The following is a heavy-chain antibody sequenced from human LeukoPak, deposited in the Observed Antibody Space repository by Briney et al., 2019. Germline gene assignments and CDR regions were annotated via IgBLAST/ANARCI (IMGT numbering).Heavy chain of an antibody. D-gene: IGHD2-21*02. CDR1: GGSISSGSYY. V-gene: IGHV4-61*02. J-gene: IGHJ2*01. Sequence: SQTLSLTCTVSGGSISSGSYYWSWIRQPAGKGLEWIGRIYTSGSTNYNPSLKSRVTISVDTSKNQFSLKLSSVTAADTAVYYCARIWAVTALDWYFDLWGRGTLVTVSS. CDR2: IYTSGST. CDR3: ARIWAVTALDWYFDL.